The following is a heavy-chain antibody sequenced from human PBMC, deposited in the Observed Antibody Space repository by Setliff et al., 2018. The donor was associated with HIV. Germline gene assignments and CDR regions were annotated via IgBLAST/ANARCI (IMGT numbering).Heavy chain of an antibody. CDR3: AMQGSPYFEY. V-gene: IGHV4-34*10. J-gene: IGHJ4*02. CDR1: GESFSRYY. Sequence: PSETLSLTCAVYGESFSRYYFTWIRQAPGRGLEWIGEINHSAFTKYNPSLASRVTMSIDTSKNQFSLRLSSVTAADTAMYYCAMQGSPYFEYWGRGILVTVSS. CDR2: INHSAFT.